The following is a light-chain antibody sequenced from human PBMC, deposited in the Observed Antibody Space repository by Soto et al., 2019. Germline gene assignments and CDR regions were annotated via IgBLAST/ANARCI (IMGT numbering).Light chain of an antibody. CDR3: QPYYGYPYT. V-gene: IGKV1-8*01. CDR1: QGSSSY. J-gene: IGKJ2*01. Sequence: AIRMTQSPSSFSESTGDRVTITCRASQGSSSYLAWYQQKPGKAPMLLIYAASSLQSGVPSRFSGSGSGTDFTLTISALQSEDFATYYCQPYYGYPYTFGKGTNLEI. CDR2: AAS.